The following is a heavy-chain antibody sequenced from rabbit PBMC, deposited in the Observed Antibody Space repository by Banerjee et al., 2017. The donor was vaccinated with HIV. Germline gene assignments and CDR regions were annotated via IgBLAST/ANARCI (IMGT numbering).Heavy chain of an antibody. J-gene: IGHJ3*01. CDR3: ARGYDDYDARLDL. CDR1: GFSFSSSYW. D-gene: IGHD2-1*01. Sequence: QSLEESGGDLVKPGASLTLTCTASGFSFSSSYWICWVRQAPGKGLEWIACIYAGSSGSTYYATWVDGRFTISSHNAQNTLWLQLNSLTAADTATYFCARGYDDYDARLDLWGQGTLVTVS. V-gene: IGHV1S40*01. CDR2: IYAGSSGST.